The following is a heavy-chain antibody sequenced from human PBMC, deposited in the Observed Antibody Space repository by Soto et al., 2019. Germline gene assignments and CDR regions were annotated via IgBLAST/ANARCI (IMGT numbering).Heavy chain of an antibody. V-gene: IGHV3-30*03. CDR1: GFTFSSYG. Sequence: GGSLRLSCAASGFTFSSYGMHWVRQAPGKGLEWVAVISYDGSNKYYADSVKGRFTISRDNSKDTLYLQMNSLRAEDTAVYYCAAPSVDTAYSTNWFDPWGQGTRVTVAS. CDR2: ISYDGSNK. CDR3: AAPSVDTAYSTNWFDP. D-gene: IGHD5-18*01. J-gene: IGHJ5*02.